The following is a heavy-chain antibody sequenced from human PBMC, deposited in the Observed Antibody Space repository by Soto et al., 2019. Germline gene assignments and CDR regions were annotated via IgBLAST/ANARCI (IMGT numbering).Heavy chain of an antibody. CDR2: IYSGGST. D-gene: IGHD3-10*01. J-gene: IGHJ4*02. CDR1: GFTVSSNY. V-gene: IGHV3-66*01. Sequence: EVQLVESGGGLVQPGGSLRLSCAASGFTVSSNYMSWVRQAPGKGLEWVSVIYSGGSTYYADSVKGRFTISRDNSKNTPYLQMNSLRAEDAAVYYCASSASGSLVDYWGQGTLVTVSS. CDR3: ASSASGSLVDY.